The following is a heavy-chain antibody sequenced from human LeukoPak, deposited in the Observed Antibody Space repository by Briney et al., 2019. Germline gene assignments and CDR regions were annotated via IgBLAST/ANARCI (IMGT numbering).Heavy chain of an antibody. D-gene: IGHD2-2*01. J-gene: IGHJ4*02. CDR2: INPNSVYT. CDR1: GYTFTDYY. CDR3: VRDTGVVPAAIGY. V-gene: IGHV1-2*02. Sequence: ASVKVSCKASGYTFTDYYMHWVRQAPGQGLEWMGWINPNSVYTNYAQKFQGRVTMTRDTSIRTAYTALSRLGSDDTALYYCVRDTGVVPAAIGYWGQGTLVTVSS.